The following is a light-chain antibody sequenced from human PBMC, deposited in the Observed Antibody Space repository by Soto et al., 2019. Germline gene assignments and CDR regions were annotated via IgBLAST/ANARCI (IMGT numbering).Light chain of an antibody. V-gene: IGLV1-44*01. CDR1: SSNIGSNT. Sequence: QSVLTQPPSASGTPGQRVTISCSGSSSNIGSNTVNWYQQLPGTAPKLLIYSNNQRPSGVLDRFSGSKSGTSASLAISGLQSEDEAGYYCAAWDVSLNGVVFGGGTTLTVL. CDR3: AAWDVSLNGVV. CDR2: SNN. J-gene: IGLJ2*01.